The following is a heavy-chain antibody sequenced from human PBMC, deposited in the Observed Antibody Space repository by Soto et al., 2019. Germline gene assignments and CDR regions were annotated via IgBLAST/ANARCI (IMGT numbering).Heavy chain of an antibody. CDR2: IYDSGNT. Sequence: SETLCLTCAVSGYAISSCYYWGLIQQPPGKVLEWIGIIYDSGNTYYNPSLKSRVTISVDRSKNQCSLKLRSVTAAATAVYYCERLCSIPSCRLSRIDPWGQGTLVTVSS. CDR1: GYAISSCYY. CDR3: ERLCSIPSCRLSRIDP. D-gene: IGHD2-2*01. V-gene: IGHV4-38-2*01. J-gene: IGHJ5*02.